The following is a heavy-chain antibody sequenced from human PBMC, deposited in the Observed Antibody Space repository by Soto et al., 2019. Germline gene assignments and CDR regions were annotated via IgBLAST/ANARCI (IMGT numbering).Heavy chain of an antibody. CDR3: ARYRSAADLSDFDY. D-gene: IGHD3-16*02. CDR2: IRSRAYSRTT. J-gene: IGHJ4*02. CDR1: GFTFGGYS. Sequence: EVQLVESGGGLVQPGRSLRLSCTGSGFTFGGYSLSWVRLAPGKGLEWVGSIRSRAYSRTTEYAASVRGRFTISRDDSNAVAYLQMNSLKSDDTALYFCARYRSAADLSDFDYWGQGTLVTVSS. V-gene: IGHV3-49*04.